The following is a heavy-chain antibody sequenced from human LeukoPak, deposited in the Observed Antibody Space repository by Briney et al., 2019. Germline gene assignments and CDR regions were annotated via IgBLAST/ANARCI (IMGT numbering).Heavy chain of an antibody. CDR2: ISTDGSQT. D-gene: IGHD6-6*01. CDR1: GFTFSNYW. CDR3: ARGRRGYSSSPLH. Sequence: GGSLRLSCEASGFTFSNYWMHWVRQPPGKGLMWVSQISTDGSQTFYADSVKGRFTISRDNSKNTLYLQMNSLSAEDTAVYYCARGRRGYSSSPLHWGQGTLVTVSS. J-gene: IGHJ4*02. V-gene: IGHV3-74*01.